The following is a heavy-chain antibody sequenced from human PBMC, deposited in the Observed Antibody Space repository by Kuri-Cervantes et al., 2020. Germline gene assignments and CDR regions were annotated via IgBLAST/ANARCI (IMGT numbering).Heavy chain of an antibody. Sequence: SGKVSCKASGYTFTTYGISWVRQAPGQGLEWMGGIIPIFGTANYAQKFQGRVTITADEPTSTAYMELSSLRSEDTAVYYCAREPSYGVQGFGYMDVWGKGTTVTVSS. CDR1: GYTFTTYG. D-gene: IGHD3-10*01. V-gene: IGHV1-69*13. CDR2: IIPIFGTA. J-gene: IGHJ6*03. CDR3: AREPSYGVQGFGYMDV.